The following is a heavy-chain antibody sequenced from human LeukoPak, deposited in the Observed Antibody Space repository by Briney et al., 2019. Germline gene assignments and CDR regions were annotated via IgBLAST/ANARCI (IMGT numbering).Heavy chain of an antibody. J-gene: IGHJ4*02. CDR3: TRDPGVLVWRGETSTGSNYFDY. CDR1: GFNSGDYG. CDR2: IRSKVYGGTT. Sequence: PRRSLRLACTISGFNSGDYGTSWFRQAPRKGLEWIGFIRSKVYGGTTEYAASVKDRFIISRDDSKSSVYLQMSILQTEDTATYYCTRDPGVLVWRGETSTGSNYFDYWGQGTRVIVSS. V-gene: IGHV3-49*03. D-gene: IGHD3-10*01.